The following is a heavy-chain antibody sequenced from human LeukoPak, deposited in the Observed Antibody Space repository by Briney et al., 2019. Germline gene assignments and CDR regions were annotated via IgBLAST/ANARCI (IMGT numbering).Heavy chain of an antibody. J-gene: IGHJ4*02. CDR3: ATAGSSPSLGDFDY. CDR2: FDPEDGET. Sequence: GAPVKVACKVSGYTLTELSMHWVRQAPGKGLEWMGGFDPEDGETIYAQKFQGRVTMTEDTSTDTAYMELSSLRSEDTAVYYCATAGSSPSLGDFDYWGQGTLVTVSS. V-gene: IGHV1-24*01. D-gene: IGHD6-6*01. CDR1: GYTLTELS.